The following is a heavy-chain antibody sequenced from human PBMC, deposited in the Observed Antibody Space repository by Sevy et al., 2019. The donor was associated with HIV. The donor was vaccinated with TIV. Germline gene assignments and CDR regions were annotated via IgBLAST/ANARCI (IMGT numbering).Heavy chain of an antibody. D-gene: IGHD2-15*01. CDR2: VNAGNGDT. CDR1: GYSFTSYI. CDR3: AKDFCSGGSCYSAFVY. J-gene: IGHJ4*02. V-gene: IGHV1-3*01. Sequence: GPVKVSCKASGYSFTSYIMHWVRQAPGQRLEWIGWVNAGNGDTKYSQKFQGRVTITRDTSASTAYMELNSLRSEDTAVYYCAKDFCSGGSCYSAFVYWGQGTLVTVSS.